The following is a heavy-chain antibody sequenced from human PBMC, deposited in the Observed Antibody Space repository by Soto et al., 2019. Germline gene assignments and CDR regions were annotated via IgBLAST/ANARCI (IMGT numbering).Heavy chain of an antibody. D-gene: IGHD3-16*02. J-gene: IGHJ5*02. V-gene: IGHV4-59*01. Sequence: SETLSLTCTVSCGSISSYYWSWIRQPPGKGLEWIGYIYYSGSTNYNPSLKSRVTISVDTSKNQFSLKLSSVTAADTAVYYCARGWDIWGSYRYTGGWFDPWGQGTLVTVSS. CDR1: CGSISSYY. CDR3: ARGWDIWGSYRYTGGWFDP. CDR2: IYYSGST.